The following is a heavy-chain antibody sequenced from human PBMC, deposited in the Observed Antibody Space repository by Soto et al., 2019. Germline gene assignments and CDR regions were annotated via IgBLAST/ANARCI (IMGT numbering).Heavy chain of an antibody. CDR1: GRPFSGYF. Sequence: SETLSLTCAVYGRPFSGYFWSWIRQPPGKGLEWIGDSFHGGSTNYSPSLKSRATISVDTSKNQFSLELTSVTAADTAVYYCARPHYDSNSFYYYFDYWGQGILVTVSS. J-gene: IGHJ4*02. CDR2: SFHGGST. D-gene: IGHD3-22*01. CDR3: ARPHYDSNSFYYYFDY. V-gene: IGHV4-34*12.